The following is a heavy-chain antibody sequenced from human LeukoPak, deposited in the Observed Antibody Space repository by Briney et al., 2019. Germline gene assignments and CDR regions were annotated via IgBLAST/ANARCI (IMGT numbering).Heavy chain of an antibody. V-gene: IGHV3-23*01. J-gene: IGHJ6*02. CDR2: ISGSGGST. CDR1: GFTFSSYA. Sequence: PGGSLRLSCAASGFTFSSYAMSWVRQAPGEGLEWVLVISGSGGSTYYADSVKGRFTISRDNSKNTLYLQMNSLRAEDTAVYSCAKSQSISYYYYYGRDVCGQGTTVTVSS. CDR3: AKSQSISYYYYYGRDV. D-gene: IGHD2-21*01.